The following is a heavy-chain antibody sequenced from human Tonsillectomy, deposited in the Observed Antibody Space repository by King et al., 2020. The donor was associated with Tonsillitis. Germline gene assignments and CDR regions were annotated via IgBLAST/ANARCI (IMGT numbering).Heavy chain of an antibody. CDR2: INWNSGSI. V-gene: IGHV3-9*01. Sequence: DVQLVESGGGLVQPGRSLRLSCAASGFTFDDYAMHWVRQAPGKGLEWVSGINWNSGSIGYADSVKGRFTISRDNAKNSLYLQMNSLRAEDTALYYCTKASGQIIPYYYGMDVWGQGTTVTVSS. J-gene: IGHJ6*02. CDR1: GFTFDDYA. D-gene: IGHD3-10*01. CDR3: TKASGQIIPYYYGMDV.